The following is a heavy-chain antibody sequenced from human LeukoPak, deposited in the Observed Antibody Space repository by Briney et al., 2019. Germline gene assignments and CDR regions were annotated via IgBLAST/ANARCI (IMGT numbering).Heavy chain of an antibody. D-gene: IGHD3-22*01. CDR1: GFTFSDYA. CDR3: ARDFGAYYYDSSGYETAGY. V-gene: IGHV3-23*01. CDR2: LSGSGAGT. Sequence: PGGSLRLSCAASGFTFSDYALGWVRQAPGRGLEWVATLSGSGAGTYYSDSVQGRFTISRDNSKRTLFLQMNSLRAEDTAVYYCARDFGAYYYDSSGYETAGYWGQGTLVTVSS. J-gene: IGHJ4*02.